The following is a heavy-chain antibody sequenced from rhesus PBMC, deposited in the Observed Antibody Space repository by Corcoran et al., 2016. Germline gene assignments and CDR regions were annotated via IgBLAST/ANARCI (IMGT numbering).Heavy chain of an antibody. CDR2: SDGNSASS. V-gene: IGHV4-73*01. CDR1: GGSMSGYYY. CDR3: ARGGQPHDAFDF. J-gene: IGHJ3*01. D-gene: IGHD1-1*01. Sequence: QVKLQQWGEGLVKPSETLSLTCAVYGGSMSGYYYWTWIRQAPGKGLDWIGNSDGNSASSQYNPPLKNRVTISGDTSKKQFSLRLNSVTAADTAVYYCARGGQPHDAFDFWGQGLRVTVSS.